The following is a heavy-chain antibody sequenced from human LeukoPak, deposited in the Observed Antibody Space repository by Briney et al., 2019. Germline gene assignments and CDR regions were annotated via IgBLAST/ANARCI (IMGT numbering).Heavy chain of an antibody. J-gene: IGHJ4*02. Sequence: SVKVSCKASGGTFSSYAISWVRQAPGQGLEWMGGIIPIFGTANYAHKFQGRVTITADKSTSTAYMELSSLRSEDTAVYYCARKARGGLGYFDYWGQGTLVTVSS. D-gene: IGHD3-10*01. CDR2: IIPIFGTA. V-gene: IGHV1-69*06. CDR3: ARKARGGLGYFDY. CDR1: GGTFSSYA.